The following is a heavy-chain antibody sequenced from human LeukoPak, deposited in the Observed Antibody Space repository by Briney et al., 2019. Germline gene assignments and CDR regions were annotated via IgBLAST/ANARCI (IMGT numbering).Heavy chain of an antibody. D-gene: IGHD5-18*01. Sequence: PSETLSLTCAVYGGSFSGYYWSWIRQPPGKGLEWIGEINHSGSTNYNPSLKSQVTISVDTSKNRFSLKLSSVTAADTAVYYCTRGYSYGWNDYWGQGTLVTVSS. CDR1: GGSFSGYY. CDR2: INHSGST. CDR3: TRGYSYGWNDY. J-gene: IGHJ4*02. V-gene: IGHV4-34*01.